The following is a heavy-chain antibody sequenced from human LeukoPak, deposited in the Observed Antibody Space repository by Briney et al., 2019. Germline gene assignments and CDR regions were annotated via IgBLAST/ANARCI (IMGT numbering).Heavy chain of an antibody. CDR3: ARADYGGNAEDYYYYMDV. CDR2: IYYSGSS. D-gene: IGHD4-23*01. V-gene: IGHV4-39*07. J-gene: IGHJ6*03. CDR1: GGSISSSSFY. Sequence: SETPSLTCTVSGGSISSSSFYWGWLRPPPGKGLEWIGSIYYSGSSYYNPSLSKRVTISVNTPNNQYSLKLSSVTAADPAVYYCARADYGGNAEDYYYYMDVWGKGTTVTVSS.